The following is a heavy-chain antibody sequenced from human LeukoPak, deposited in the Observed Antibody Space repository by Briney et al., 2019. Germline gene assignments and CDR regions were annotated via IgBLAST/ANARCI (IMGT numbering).Heavy chain of an antibody. J-gene: IGHJ6*03. Sequence: PETLSLTCAVYGGSFSSFSWSWIRQPPGKGLEWIGEIKNGGSTNYNPSLKSRVSISADTSRKEFTLKMTAVTAADTADYYCASRTWESDYWRAPGPREIYMDVWGTGTTVTVSS. CDR2: IKNGGST. V-gene: IGHV4-34*01. D-gene: IGHD3-3*01. CDR3: ASRTWESDYWRAPGPREIYMDV. CDR1: GGSFSSFS.